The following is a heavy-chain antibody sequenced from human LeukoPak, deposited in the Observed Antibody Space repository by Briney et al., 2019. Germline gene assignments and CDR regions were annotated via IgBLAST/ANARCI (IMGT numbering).Heavy chain of an antibody. J-gene: IGHJ4*02. CDR1: GFTFSSYW. D-gene: IGHD6-19*01. Sequence: GGSLRLSCAASGFTFSSYWMHWVRQAPGKGLVWVSRINSYGRSTSYAVSVKGGFTISRDNAKNTLYLQMKSLRAEDTAVYYCSGAQSGRSDYFDYWGQGTLVTVSS. V-gene: IGHV3-74*01. CDR2: INSYGRST. CDR3: SGAQSGRSDYFDY.